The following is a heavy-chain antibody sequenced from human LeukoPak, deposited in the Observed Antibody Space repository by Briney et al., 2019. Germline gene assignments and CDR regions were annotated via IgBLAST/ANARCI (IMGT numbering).Heavy chain of an antibody. V-gene: IGHV3-53*01. J-gene: IGHJ4*02. D-gene: IGHD2-15*01. CDR3: ARWWPRGHFDY. CDR2: IYSGGNT. CDR1: GFTVSSNY. Sequence: PGGSLRLSCAASGFTVSSNYMSWVRQAPGKGLEWVSVIYSGGNTNYADSVKGRFTISRDNSKNTLFLRMNSLRAEDTAVYYCARWWPRGHFDYWGQGTLVTVSS.